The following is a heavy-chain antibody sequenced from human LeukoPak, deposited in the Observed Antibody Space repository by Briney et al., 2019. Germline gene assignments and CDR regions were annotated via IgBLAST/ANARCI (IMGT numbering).Heavy chain of an antibody. V-gene: IGHV4-30-2*01. CDR3: ARGPTGAVAGTMSFDP. Sequence: SETLSLTCTVSGGSISSGGYYWSWIRQPPGKGLEWIGYIYHSGSTYYNPSLKSRVTISVDRSKNQFTLKLSSVTAADTAVYYCARGPTGAVAGTMSFDPWGQGTLVTVSS. CDR2: IYHSGST. J-gene: IGHJ5*02. CDR1: GGSISSGGYY. D-gene: IGHD6-19*01.